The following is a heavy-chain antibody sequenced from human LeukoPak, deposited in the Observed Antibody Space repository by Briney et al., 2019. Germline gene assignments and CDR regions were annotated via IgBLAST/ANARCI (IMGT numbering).Heavy chain of an antibody. CDR2: IYSGGST. D-gene: IGHD2-2*01. CDR3: ARVSLYIVVVPAAPYYMDV. CDR1: GFTFSSYW. V-gene: IGHV3-66*02. Sequence: GGSLRLSCAASGFTFSSYWMSWVRQAPGKGLEWVSVIYSGGSTYYADSVKGRFTISRDNSKNTLYLQMNSLRAEDTAVYYCARVSLYIVVVPAAPYYMDVWGKGTTVTVSS. J-gene: IGHJ6*03.